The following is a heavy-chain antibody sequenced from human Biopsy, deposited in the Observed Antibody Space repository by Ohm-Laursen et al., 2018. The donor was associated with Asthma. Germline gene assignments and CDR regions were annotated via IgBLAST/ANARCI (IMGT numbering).Heavy chain of an antibody. V-gene: IGHV1-3*04. CDR1: GYSFISFA. CDR2: VNTGNGDT. D-gene: IGHD3-9*01. J-gene: IGHJ3*01. CDR3: ARTYYDFLTGQVKDVFGV. Sequence: ASVKVSCKASGYSFISFAIHWVRQAPGQRLEWMGWVNTGNGDTKYSQKFQGRITITRDTSASTAYMELRSLRSEDTATYYCARTYYDFLTGQVKDVFGVWGQGTMVTVSS.